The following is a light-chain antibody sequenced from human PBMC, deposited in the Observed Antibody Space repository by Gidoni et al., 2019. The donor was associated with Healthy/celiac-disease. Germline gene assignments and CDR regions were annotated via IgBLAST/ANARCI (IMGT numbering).Light chain of an antibody. CDR3: QQYYSDGT. CDR1: QSISSW. Sequence: DIQMTQSPSTLSASVGDRVTITCRASQSISSWLAWYQQKPGKAPKLLIYKASSLESGVPSRFSVSGSGTEFTLTISSLQPDDFATYYCQQYYSDGTFGQGTKVEIK. V-gene: IGKV1-5*03. CDR2: KAS. J-gene: IGKJ1*01.